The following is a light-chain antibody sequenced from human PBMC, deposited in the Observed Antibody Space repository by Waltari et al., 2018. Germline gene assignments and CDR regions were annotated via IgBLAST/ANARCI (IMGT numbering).Light chain of an antibody. CDR3: YSTDSTGNHVV. CDR1: ALPKKY. J-gene: IGLJ2*01. V-gene: IGLV3-10*01. Sequence: SYELTQPPSVSVSPGQTARIPCSGDALPKKYDFWDQQKSGQAPVLIIYDDNKRPSGIPERFSGSSSGTMATLTISGAQVEDEADYYCYSTDSTGNHVVFGGGTKLTVL. CDR2: DDN.